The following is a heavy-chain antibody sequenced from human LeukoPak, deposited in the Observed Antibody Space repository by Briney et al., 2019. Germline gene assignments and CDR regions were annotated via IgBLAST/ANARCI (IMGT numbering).Heavy chain of an antibody. CDR3: ARDLRTYMGINWFDP. J-gene: IGHJ5*02. D-gene: IGHD4-17*01. CDR1: GDSFSSSTAA. Sequence: SQTLSLTCAISGDSFSSSTAAWNWSRQSPSRVLEWLGRTYFRSKWFYDYAVFIKSRITINPDTSKNQLSLQLHSVTPEDTAIYYCARDLRTYMGINWFDPWGQGTLVTVSS. V-gene: IGHV6-1*01. CDR2: TYFRSKWFY.